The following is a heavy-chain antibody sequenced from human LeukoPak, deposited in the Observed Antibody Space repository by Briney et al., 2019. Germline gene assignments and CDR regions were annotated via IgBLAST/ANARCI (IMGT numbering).Heavy chain of an antibody. J-gene: IGHJ4*02. CDR2: IYHSGSI. V-gene: IGHV4-38-2*01. CDR1: GYSISSGYY. D-gene: IGHD6-13*01. Sequence: ASETLSLTCAVSGYSISSGYYWGWIRQPPGKGLEWIGSIYHSGSIYYNPSLKSRVTISVDTSKNQFSLKLSSVTAADTAVYYCARFDSSSWYGGDYWGQGTLVTVSS. CDR3: ARFDSSSWYGGDY.